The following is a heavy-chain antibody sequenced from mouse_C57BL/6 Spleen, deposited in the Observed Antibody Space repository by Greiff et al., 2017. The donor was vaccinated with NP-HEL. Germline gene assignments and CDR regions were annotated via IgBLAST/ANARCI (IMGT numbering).Heavy chain of an antibody. J-gene: IGHJ3*01. CDR3: ARPLTGRGAWFAY. Sequence: VQLQQSGAELVMPGASVKLSCKASGYTFTSYWMHWVKQRPGQGLEWIGEIDPSDSYTNYNQKFKGKSTLTVDKSSSTAYMQLSSLTSEVSAVYYCARPLTGRGAWFAYWGQGTLVTVSA. CDR2: IDPSDSYT. D-gene: IGHD4-1*01. CDR1: GYTFTSYW. V-gene: IGHV1-69*01.